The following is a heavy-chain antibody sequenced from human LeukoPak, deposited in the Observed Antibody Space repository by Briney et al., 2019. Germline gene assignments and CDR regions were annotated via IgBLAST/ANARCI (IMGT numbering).Heavy chain of an antibody. CDR3: ARGFYYYYMDV. Sequence: SETLSLTCAVYGGSFSGYYWSWIRQPPGKGLEWIGEINHSGSTNYNPSLKSRVTISVDTSKNQFSLKLSSVTAADTAVYYCARGFYYYYMDVWGKGTTVTVSS. J-gene: IGHJ6*03. CDR2: INHSGST. CDR1: GGSFSGYY. V-gene: IGHV4-34*01.